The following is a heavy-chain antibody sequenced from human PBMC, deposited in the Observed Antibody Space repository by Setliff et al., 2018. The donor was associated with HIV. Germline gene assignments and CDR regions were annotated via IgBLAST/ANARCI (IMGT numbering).Heavy chain of an antibody. D-gene: IGHD6-19*01. CDR2: IYHSGNT. CDR1: GGSIRSSSYF. Sequence: PSETLSLTCTVSGGSIRSSSYFWGWIRQPPGKGLEWIGSIYHSGNTYYNPSLKSRVSISVDTSKRQFSLKLTSVTAGDSALYYCARRRGQKATGWYYFDFWGQGALVTVSS. V-gene: IGHV4-39*01. J-gene: IGHJ4*02. CDR3: ARRRGQKATGWYYFDF.